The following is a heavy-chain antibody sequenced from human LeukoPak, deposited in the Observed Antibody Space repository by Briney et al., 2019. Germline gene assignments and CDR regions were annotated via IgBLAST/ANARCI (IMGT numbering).Heavy chain of an antibody. D-gene: IGHD6-13*01. CDR2: INPNSGGT. V-gene: IGHV1-2*04. CDR3: ARDLSAGGSPEGKNTFDI. J-gene: IGHJ3*02. Sequence: GASVTVSCKASGYTFTGYYMHWVRQAPGQGLEWMGWINPNSGGTNYAHKFQGWVTMTRDTSISTAYMELSRLRSDDTAVYYCARDLSAGGSPEGKNTFDIWGQGTMVTVSS. CDR1: GYTFTGYY.